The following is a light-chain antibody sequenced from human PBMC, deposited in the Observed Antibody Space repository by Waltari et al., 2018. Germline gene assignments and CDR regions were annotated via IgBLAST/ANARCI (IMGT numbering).Light chain of an antibody. J-gene: IGLJ1*01. CDR2: NNN. Sequence: QSVLTQPPSASETPGQRVTIPCSGGSSNVGRDNVYWYQQLPGTAPKLLIYNNNLRPSGVPDRFSGSKSGTSASLAISGLRSEDEADYYCTAWDSSLSGYVFGTGTKVTVL. CDR1: SSNVGRDN. V-gene: IGLV1-47*01. CDR3: TAWDSSLSGYV.